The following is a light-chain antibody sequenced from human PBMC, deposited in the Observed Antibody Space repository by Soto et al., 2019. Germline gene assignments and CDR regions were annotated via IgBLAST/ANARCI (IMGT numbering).Light chain of an antibody. CDR2: DVT. J-gene: IGLJ1*01. V-gene: IGLV2-11*01. Sequence: QSVLTQPRSVSGSPGQSVTISCTGTSSDVGVYNYVSWYQQHPGEAPKLMIYDVTKRPSGVPDRFSGSKSANTASLTISGLQAEDEADYYCCSYAGSYTFVFGTGTKVTVL. CDR3: CSYAGSYTFV. CDR1: SSDVGVYNY.